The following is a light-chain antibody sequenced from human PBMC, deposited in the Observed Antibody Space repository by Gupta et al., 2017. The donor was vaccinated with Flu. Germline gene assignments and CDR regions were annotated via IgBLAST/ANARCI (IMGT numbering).Light chain of an antibody. CDR1: QSVNRW. Sequence: DIQLTQSPSALSASVGDRVTITCRASQSVNRWLAWYQQKPGKAPKLLIYKASTLQDGVPSRFGGTGSGTEFTLTINNLQPDDFATYYCQQTQSYSGSSFGQGTKVHIK. J-gene: IGKJ2*01. CDR2: KAS. CDR3: QQTQSYSGSS. V-gene: IGKV1-5*03.